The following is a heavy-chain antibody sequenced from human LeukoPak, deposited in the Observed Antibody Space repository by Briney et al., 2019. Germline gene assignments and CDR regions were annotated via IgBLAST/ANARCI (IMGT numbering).Heavy chain of an antibody. CDR3: ARDFSGWYDY. CDR2: ISSSSSYI. V-gene: IGHV3-21*01. J-gene: IGHJ4*02. D-gene: IGHD6-19*01. CDR1: GFTFSSYS. Sequence: GESLRLSCAASGFTFSSYSMNWVRQAPGKGLEWVSSISSSSSYIYYADSVKGRFTVSRDNAKNSLYLQMNSLRAEDTAVYYCARDFSGWYDYWGQGTLVTVSS.